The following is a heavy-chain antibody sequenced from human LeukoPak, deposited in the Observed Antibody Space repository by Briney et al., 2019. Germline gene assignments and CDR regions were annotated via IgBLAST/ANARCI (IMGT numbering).Heavy chain of an antibody. V-gene: IGHV4-34*01. CDR3: ARGPYSYGVNYYYYGMDV. J-gene: IGHJ6*02. CDR1: GGSFSGYY. CDR2: INHSGST. Sequence: SETLSLTCAVYGGSFSGYYWSWIRQPPGKGLEWIGEINHSGSTNYNPSLKSRVTISVDTSKNQFSLKLSSVTAADTAVYYCARGPYSYGVNYYYYGMDVWGQGTTVTISS. D-gene: IGHD5-18*01.